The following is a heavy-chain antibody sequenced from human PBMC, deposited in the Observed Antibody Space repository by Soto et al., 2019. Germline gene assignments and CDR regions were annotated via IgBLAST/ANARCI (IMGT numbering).Heavy chain of an antibody. V-gene: IGHV3-30*19. Sequence: PGRSRRLSCVLSGFTSSDFGRRWVRQPSDEGLAWVASISKDGLDRNYSESVKGRFTISRDDSKNTVFLQMNSLKVEDTAAYFCASPREGQWLVFDHWGQRTLVTVSS. J-gene: IGHJ4*02. D-gene: IGHD6-19*01. CDR1: GFTSSDFG. CDR2: ISKDGLDR. CDR3: ASPREGQWLVFDH.